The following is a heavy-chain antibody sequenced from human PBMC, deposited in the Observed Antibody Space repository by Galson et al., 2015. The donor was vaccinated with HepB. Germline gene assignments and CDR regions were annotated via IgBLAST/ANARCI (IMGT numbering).Heavy chain of an antibody. J-gene: IGHJ4*02. CDR1: GFTFSSYA. V-gene: IGHV3-30-3*01. CDR2: ISYDSSNK. Sequence: SLRLSCAASGFTFSSYAMHWVRQAPGKGLEWVAVISYDSSNKYYADSVKGRFTISRDNSKNTLYLQMNSLRAEDTAVYYCAREVRDYYDSRPLGNWGQGTLVTVSS. D-gene: IGHD3-22*01. CDR3: AREVRDYYDSRPLGN.